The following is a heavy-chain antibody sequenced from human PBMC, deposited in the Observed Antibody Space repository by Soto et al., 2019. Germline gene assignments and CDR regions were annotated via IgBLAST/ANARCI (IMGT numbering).Heavy chain of an antibody. D-gene: IGHD2-15*01. CDR1: GGSISSYY. CDR3: ARQSPGVYCSGGSCYSRGPFDP. J-gene: IGHJ5*02. V-gene: IGHV4-59*08. Sequence: SETLSLTCTVSGGSISSYYWSWIRQPPGKGLEWIGYIYYSGSTNYNPSLKSRVTISVDTSKNQFSLKLSYVTAADTAVYYCARQSPGVYCSGGSCYSRGPFDPWGQGTLVTVSS. CDR2: IYYSGST.